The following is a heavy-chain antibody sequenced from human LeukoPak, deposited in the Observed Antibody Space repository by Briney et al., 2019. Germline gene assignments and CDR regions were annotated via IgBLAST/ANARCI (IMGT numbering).Heavy chain of an antibody. Sequence: PSETLSLSCAVYAGSFSGYYWSWIRQPPGKGLEWIGEINHSGSTNYNPSLKSRVTISVDTSKNQFSLKLSSVTAADTAVYYCAFLRRDAFDIWGQGTMVTVSS. CDR1: AGSFSGYY. D-gene: IGHD3-16*01. CDR3: AFLRRDAFDI. J-gene: IGHJ3*02. CDR2: INHSGST. V-gene: IGHV4-34*01.